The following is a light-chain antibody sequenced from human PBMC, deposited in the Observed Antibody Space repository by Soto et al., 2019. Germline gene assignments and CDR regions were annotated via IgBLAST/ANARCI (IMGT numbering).Light chain of an antibody. J-gene: IGKJ2*01. CDR2: GAS. CDR1: QSVSSSY. CDR3: QQYGSSPST. V-gene: IGKV3-20*01. Sequence: EIVLTQSPGTLSLSPGERATLSCRASQSVSSSYLAWYQQKPGQAPRLLIYGASNRSTGIPERLSGGGCGSDFSLTISSLGQGDFAIYYCQQYGSSPSTFGQGTKLEIK.